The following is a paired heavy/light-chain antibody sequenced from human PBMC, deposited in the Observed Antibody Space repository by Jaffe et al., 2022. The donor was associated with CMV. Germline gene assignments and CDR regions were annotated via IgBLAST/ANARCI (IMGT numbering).Light chain of an antibody. CDR1: QSVVTY. CDR2: EAS. CDR3: QQRSTWPRT. Sequence: EIVLTQSPATLSLSPGERATLSCRASQSVVTYLAWYQQRPGQAPTLLIYEASNRPPGIPARFSGSGSGTDFTLTISSLEPEDFAVYYCQQRSTWPRTFGQGTKLEIK. J-gene: IGKJ2*01. V-gene: IGKV3-11*01.
Heavy chain of an antibody. D-gene: IGHD4-17*01. V-gene: IGHV4-4*07. CDR1: GGSIRNYY. J-gene: IGHJ2*01. CDR2: IYTSGRT. CDR3: ARGDHGDYPLDWYFNL. Sequence: QVQLQESGPGLVKPSETLSLTCSVSGGSIRNYYWNWIRQPAGKGLEWIGRIYTSGRTNYNPSLKSRVIMSVDTSKDQFSLKLTSLTAADTAVYYCARGDHGDYPLDWYFNLWGRGTLVTVSS.